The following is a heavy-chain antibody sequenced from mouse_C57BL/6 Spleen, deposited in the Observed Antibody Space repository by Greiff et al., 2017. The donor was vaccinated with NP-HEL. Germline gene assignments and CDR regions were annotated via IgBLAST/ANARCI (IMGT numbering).Heavy chain of an antibody. V-gene: IGHV1-18*01. CDR2: INPNNGGT. CDR3: ARSMITTDVYAMDY. D-gene: IGHD2-4*01. Sequence: EVQLQQSGPELVKPGASVKIPCKASGYTFTDYNMDWVKQSHGKSLEWIGDINPNNGGTIYNQKFKGKATLTVDKSSSTAYMELRSLTSEDTAVYYCARSMITTDVYAMDYWGQGTSVTVSS. CDR1: GYTFTDYN. J-gene: IGHJ4*01.